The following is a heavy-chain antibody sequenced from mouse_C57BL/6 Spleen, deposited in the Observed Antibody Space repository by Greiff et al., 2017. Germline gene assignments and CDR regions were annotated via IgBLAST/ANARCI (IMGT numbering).Heavy chain of an antibody. D-gene: IGHD1-3*01. J-gene: IGHJ2*01. Sequence: QVQLQQSGAELVRPGTSVTVSCKASGYAFTNSLIEWVKQRPGQGLEWIGVINPGSGGPKYNQKVKGKATLTADKSSSTAYTQLSSLTSVDSAVYFCGRKWDGYWGQGTTLTVSS. CDR1: GYAFTNSL. CDR3: GRKWDGY. CDR2: INPGSGGP. V-gene: IGHV1-54*01.